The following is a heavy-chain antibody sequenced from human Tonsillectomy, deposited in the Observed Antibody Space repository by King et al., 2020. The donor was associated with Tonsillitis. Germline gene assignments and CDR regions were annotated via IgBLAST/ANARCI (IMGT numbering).Heavy chain of an antibody. V-gene: IGHV3-13*01. D-gene: IGHD3-10*01. CDR1: GFTFSSYD. Sequence: EVQLVEFGGGLVQPGGSLRLSCAASGFTFSSYDMHWVRQVTGKGLEWVSTVGTAGDTYYPGSVKGRFTIFRENAKNSLFLQMNSLRAGDTAVYYCARGFNYVSGSYPFPRHALDLWGHGPIVPVPS. CDR3: ARGFNYVSGSYPFPRHALDL. J-gene: IGHJ3*01. CDR2: VGTAGDT.